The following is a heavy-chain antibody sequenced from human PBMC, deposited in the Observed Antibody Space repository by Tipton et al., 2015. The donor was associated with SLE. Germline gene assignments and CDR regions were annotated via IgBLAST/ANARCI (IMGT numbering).Heavy chain of an antibody. Sequence: TLSLTCTVSSGSISSYYWSWIRQPPGKGLEWIGYIYYSGSTNYNPSLKSRVTISVDTSKNQFSLKLSSVTAADTAVYYCARQGQQLVRPYYYGMDVWGQGTTVTVSS. CDR2: IYYSGST. D-gene: IGHD6-13*01. CDR3: ARQGQQLVRPYYYGMDV. J-gene: IGHJ6*02. CDR1: SGSISSYY. V-gene: IGHV4-59*08.